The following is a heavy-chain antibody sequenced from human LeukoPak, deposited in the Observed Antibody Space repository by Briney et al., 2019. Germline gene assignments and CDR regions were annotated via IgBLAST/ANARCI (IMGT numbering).Heavy chain of an antibody. Sequence: PSETLSLTCTVSGYSISSSYYWGWIRHPPRKGLEWIGSTYHSGSTYYKPPLKSRVTISVYTSKNQFSLKIRTATAADAAAYYCASCAYESSGYGGYYMDVWGKGTTVTVSS. V-gene: IGHV4-38-2*02. J-gene: IGHJ6*03. CDR2: TYHSGST. D-gene: IGHD3-22*01. CDR1: GYSISSSYY. CDR3: ASCAYESSGYGGYYMDV.